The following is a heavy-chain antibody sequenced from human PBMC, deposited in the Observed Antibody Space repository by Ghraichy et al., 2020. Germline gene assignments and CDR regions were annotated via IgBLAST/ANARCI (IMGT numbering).Heavy chain of an antibody. CDR2: IYYSGST. CDR3: ARVGLVPAATAYFDY. CDR1: GGSISSYY. V-gene: IGHV4-59*01. D-gene: IGHD2-2*01. Sequence: SQTLSLTCTVSGGSISSYYWSWIRQPPGKGLEWIGYIYYSGSTNYNPSLKSRVTISVDTSKNQFSLKLSSVTAADTAVYYCARVGLVPAATAYFDYWGQGTLVTVSS. J-gene: IGHJ4*02.